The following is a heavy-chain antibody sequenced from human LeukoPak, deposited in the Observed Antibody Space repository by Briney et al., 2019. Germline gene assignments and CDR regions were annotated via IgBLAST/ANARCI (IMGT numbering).Heavy chain of an antibody. CDR3: ASLYYDSSRYPNWFDP. Sequence: SETLSLTCTVSGDSISSYYWSWIRQPPGKGLEWIGYIYYSGSTNYNPSLKSRVTISVDTSKNQFSLKLSSVTAADTAVYYCASLYYDSSRYPNWFDPGGEETRVTVS. D-gene: IGHD3-22*01. CDR1: GDSISSYY. CDR2: IYYSGST. V-gene: IGHV4-59*08. J-gene: IGHJ5*02.